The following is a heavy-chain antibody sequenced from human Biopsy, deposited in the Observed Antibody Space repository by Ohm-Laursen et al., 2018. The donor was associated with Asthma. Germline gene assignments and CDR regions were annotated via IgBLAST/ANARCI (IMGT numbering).Heavy chain of an antibody. CDR1: GFTFSSYG. CDR3: ARESSVAGSSDFDY. CDR2: ISYDGSNK. J-gene: IGHJ4*02. D-gene: IGHD6-19*01. V-gene: IGHV3-30*03. Sequence: SLRLSCAASGFTFSSYGMHWVRQAPGKALEWVAGISYDGSNKYYADSVKGRFTISRDNSKNTLYLQMNSLRAEDTAVYYCARESSVAGSSDFDYWGQGTLVTVSS.